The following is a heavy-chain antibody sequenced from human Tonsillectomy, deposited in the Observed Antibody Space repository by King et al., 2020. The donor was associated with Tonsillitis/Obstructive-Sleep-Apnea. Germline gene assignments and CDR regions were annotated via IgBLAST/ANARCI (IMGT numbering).Heavy chain of an antibody. CDR1: GGSISSYY. Sequence: VQLQESGPGLVKPSETLSLTCTVSGGSISSYYWSWIRQPPGKGLEWIGYIYYSGSTNYNPSLKSRVTISVDTSKNQFSLKLSSVTAADTAVYYCARVNCSGGSCFLDYWGQGTLVTVSS. D-gene: IGHD2-15*01. CDR3: ARVNCSGGSCFLDY. CDR2: IYYSGST. V-gene: IGHV4-59*01. J-gene: IGHJ4*02.